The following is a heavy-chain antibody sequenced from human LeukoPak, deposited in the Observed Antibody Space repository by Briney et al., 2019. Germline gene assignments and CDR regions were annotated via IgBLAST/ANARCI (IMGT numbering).Heavy chain of an antibody. V-gene: IGHV1-18*01. J-gene: IGHJ4*02. CDR1: GYTFTSYG. CDR2: ISAYNGNT. D-gene: IGHD2-2*02. Sequence: ASVKVSCKASGYTFTSYGISWVRQAPGQGLEWMGWISAYNGNTNYAQKLQGRVTMTTDTSTSTVYMELSSLRSEDTAVYYCARETINTSRGDYWGQGTLVTVSS. CDR3: ARETINTSRGDY.